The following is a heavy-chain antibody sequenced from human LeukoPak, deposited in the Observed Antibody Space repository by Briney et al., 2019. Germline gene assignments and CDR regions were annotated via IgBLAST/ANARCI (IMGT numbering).Heavy chain of an antibody. V-gene: IGHV4-38-2*01. J-gene: IGHJ3*02. CDR2: LYHSDSA. CDR1: GYSISNGYY. Sequence: SETLSHTCAVSGYSISNGYYWVWIRQPPGRGLEWIGSLYHSDSAYYNTSLRSRVSMSVDTSKNQFSLKLSSMTAADTAVYYCARPLSKAAVVAGTRAFDIWGQGTMVTVSS. CDR3: ARPLSKAAVVAGTRAFDI. D-gene: IGHD6-19*01.